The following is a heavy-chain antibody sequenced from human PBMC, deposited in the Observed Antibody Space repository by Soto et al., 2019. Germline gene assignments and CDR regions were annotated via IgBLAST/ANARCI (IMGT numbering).Heavy chain of an antibody. Sequence: GGSLRLSCAASGFTFSSYSMNWVRQAPGKGLEWVSSISSSSSYIYYADSVKGRFTISRDNAKNSLYLQMNSLRAEDTAVYYCARGGLGLRFAYFDYWGQETLVTVS. CDR2: ISSSSSYI. CDR3: ARGGLGLRFAYFDY. D-gene: IGHD5-12*01. V-gene: IGHV3-21*01. J-gene: IGHJ4*02. CDR1: GFTFSSYS.